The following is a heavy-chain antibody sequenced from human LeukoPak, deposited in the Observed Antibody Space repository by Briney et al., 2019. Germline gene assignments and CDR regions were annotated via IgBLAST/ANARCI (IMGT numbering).Heavy chain of an antibody. J-gene: IGHJ4*02. CDR1: GGSISSYY. CDR3: ARERIGYGDGGDASDY. V-gene: IGHV4-4*07. CDR2: IYTCGST. Sequence: SGTLSLTCTVSGGSISSYYWSWIREPAGKGLEWIWRIYTCGSTTYNPSLKSRVSMSVDTYKNQFSLKLSSVTAADTAVYYCARERIGYGDGGDASDYWGQGTLVTVSS. D-gene: IGHD4-17*01.